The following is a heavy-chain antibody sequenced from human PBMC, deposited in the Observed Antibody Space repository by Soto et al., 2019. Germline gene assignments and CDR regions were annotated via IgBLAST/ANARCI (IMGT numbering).Heavy chain of an antibody. CDR3: AKASTIFGVVIYFDY. J-gene: IGHJ4*02. CDR2: ISWNSGSI. D-gene: IGHD3-3*01. V-gene: IGHV3-9*01. Sequence: GGSLRLSCAASGFTFDDYAMHWVRQAPGKGLEWVSGISWNSGSIGYADSVKGRFTISRDNAKNSLYLQMNSLRAEDTALYYCAKASTIFGVVIYFDYWGQGTLVTVSS. CDR1: GFTFDDYA.